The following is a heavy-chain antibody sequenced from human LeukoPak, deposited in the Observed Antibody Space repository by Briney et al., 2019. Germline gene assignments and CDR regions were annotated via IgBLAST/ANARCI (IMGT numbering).Heavy chain of an antibody. D-gene: IGHD2-21*02. Sequence: SQTLSLTCAISGDSVSSNSVTWNWIRQSPSRGLEWLGRTYYRSTWYNDYAVSVRGRITVNPDTSKNQFSLHLNSVTPEDTAVYYCARRLTQYNCFDPWGQGILVIVSS. J-gene: IGHJ5*02. V-gene: IGHV6-1*01. CDR3: ARRLTQYNCFDP. CDR2: TYYRSTWYN. CDR1: GDSVSSNSVT.